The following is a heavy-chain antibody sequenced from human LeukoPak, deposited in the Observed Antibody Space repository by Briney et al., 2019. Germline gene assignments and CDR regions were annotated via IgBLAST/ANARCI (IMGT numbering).Heavy chain of an antibody. CDR3: ARDLMGIAYRGAFYY. D-gene: IGHD6-13*01. J-gene: IGHJ4*02. CDR1: GYTFTNYY. V-gene: IGHV1-46*01. Sequence: ASVKVSCKASGYTFTNYYMHWVRQAPGQGLEWMGIINPRSGSTTYAQKFQGRVTMTRDTSTSTVYMELSSLRSEGTAVYYCARDLMGIAYRGAFYYWGQGTLVTVSS. CDR2: INPRSGST.